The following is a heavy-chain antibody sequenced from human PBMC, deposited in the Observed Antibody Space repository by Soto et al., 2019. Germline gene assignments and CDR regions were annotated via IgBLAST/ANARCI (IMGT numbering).Heavy chain of an antibody. CDR3: ARDPAMGLNYYYGMDV. CDR2: ISYDGSNK. D-gene: IGHD5-18*01. Sequence: PVGSLRLSCAASVFTFSSYAMHCVRHSPGKWLEWVAVISYDGSNKYYADSVKGRFTISRDNSKNTLYLQMNSLRAEDTAVYYCARDPAMGLNYYYGMDVWGQGTTVTVSS. J-gene: IGHJ6*01. V-gene: IGHV3-30-3*01. CDR1: VFTFSSYA.